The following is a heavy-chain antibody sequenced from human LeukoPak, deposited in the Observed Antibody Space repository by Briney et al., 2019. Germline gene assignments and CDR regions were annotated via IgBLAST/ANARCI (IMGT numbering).Heavy chain of an antibody. Sequence: SETLSLTCAVSGGSISSGGYFWSWIRQPPGKGLEWIGYIYHSGSTYYNPSLKSRVTISVDRSKNQFSLKLSSVTAADTAVYYCARDRAVGYGDYVGAFDIWGQGTMVTVSS. V-gene: IGHV4-30-2*01. CDR3: ARDRAVGYGDYVGAFDI. CDR2: IYHSGST. D-gene: IGHD4-17*01. CDR1: GGSISSGGYF. J-gene: IGHJ3*02.